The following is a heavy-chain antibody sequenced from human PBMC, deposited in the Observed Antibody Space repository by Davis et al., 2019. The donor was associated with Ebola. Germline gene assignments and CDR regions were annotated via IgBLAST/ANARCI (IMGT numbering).Heavy chain of an antibody. CDR2: ISYDGSNK. CDR1: GFTFSSYA. D-gene: IGHD2-15*01. J-gene: IGHJ5*02. Sequence: GESLKISCAASGFTFSSYAMHWVRQAPGKGLECVAVISYDGSNKYYADSVKGRFTISRDNSKNTLYLQMNSLRAEDTAVYYCARAALSYCSGGSCYWFDPWGQGTLVTVSS. V-gene: IGHV3-30-3*01. CDR3: ARAALSYCSGGSCYWFDP.